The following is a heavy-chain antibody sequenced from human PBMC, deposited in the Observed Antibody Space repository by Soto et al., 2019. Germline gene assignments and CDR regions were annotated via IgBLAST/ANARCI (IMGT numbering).Heavy chain of an antibody. D-gene: IGHD2-15*01. CDR1: GGSISSGGYY. Sequence: QVQLQESGPGLVKPSQTLSLTCTVSGGSISSGGYYWSWIRQHPGKGLEWIGYIYYSGSTYYNPSLKRRVTISVDTSKNQFSLKLSSVTAADTAVYYCARTSVVVVAAMKGALYYFDYWGQGTLVTVSS. CDR2: IYYSGST. CDR3: ARTSVVVVAAMKGALYYFDY. V-gene: IGHV4-31*03. J-gene: IGHJ4*02.